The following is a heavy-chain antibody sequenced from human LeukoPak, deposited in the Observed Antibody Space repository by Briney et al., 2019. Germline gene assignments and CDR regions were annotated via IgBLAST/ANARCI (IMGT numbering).Heavy chain of an antibody. CDR1: GYSFTDKY. CDR2: INPNSGGT. CDR3: ARDFYGSGRHPDY. D-gene: IGHD3-10*01. J-gene: IGHJ4*02. V-gene: IGHV1-2*02. Sequence: ASVKVSCKASGYSFTDKYMHWVRQAPGQGLEWMGWINPNSGGTSYAQNFQGRVTMTRDMSTSTVYMELSSLRSEDTAVYYCARDFYGSGRHPDYWGQGTLVTVSS.